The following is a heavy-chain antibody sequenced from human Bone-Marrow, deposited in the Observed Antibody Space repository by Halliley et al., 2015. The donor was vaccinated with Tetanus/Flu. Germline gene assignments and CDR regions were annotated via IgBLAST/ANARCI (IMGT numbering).Heavy chain of an antibody. D-gene: IGHD2-2*01. CDR2: IYPGDSDT. Sequence: IYPGDSDTTYSPSFQGQVSISVDRSVNPAYLQWSSLKASDTAMYYCARLFCSSPSCYERFDYWGQGTQVTVSS. CDR3: ARLFCSSPSCYERFDY. J-gene: IGHJ4*02. V-gene: IGHV5-51*01.